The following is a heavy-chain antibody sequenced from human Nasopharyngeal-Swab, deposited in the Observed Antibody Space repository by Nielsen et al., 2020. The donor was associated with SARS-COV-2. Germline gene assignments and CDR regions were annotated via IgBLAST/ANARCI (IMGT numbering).Heavy chain of an antibody. J-gene: IGHJ3*02. Sequence: VRQAPGKGLEWVAVIWYDGSNKYYADSVKGRFTISGDNSKNTLYLQMNSLRAEDTAVYYCARDLSYYDSVGAFDIWGQGTMVTVSS. D-gene: IGHD3-22*01. CDR3: ARDLSYYDSVGAFDI. CDR2: IWYDGSNK. V-gene: IGHV3-33*01.